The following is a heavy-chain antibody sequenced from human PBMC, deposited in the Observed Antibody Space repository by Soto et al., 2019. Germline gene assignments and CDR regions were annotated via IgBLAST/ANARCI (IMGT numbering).Heavy chain of an antibody. CDR3: AREQDYGDYGDY. D-gene: IGHD4-17*01. V-gene: IGHV1-8*01. J-gene: IGHJ4*02. CDR1: GYTFPSYH. CDR2: MHPYSGHT. Sequence: QVQLVQSGAEVKKPGASVKVSCKASGYTFPSYHISWVRQATGQGLEWMGWMHPYSGHTAYAQKFQGRLTMTTNSSISTAYMELSSLTSEDTAVYYCAREQDYGDYGDYWGQGTLVTVSS.